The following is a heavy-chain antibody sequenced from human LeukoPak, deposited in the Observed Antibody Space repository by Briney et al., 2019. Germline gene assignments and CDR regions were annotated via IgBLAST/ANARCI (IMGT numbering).Heavy chain of an antibody. CDR3: ARGLPGLLYYFDY. V-gene: IGHV4-59*01. J-gene: IGHJ4*02. Sequence: PSETLSLTCTVSGGSISSYYWGWIRQPPGKGLEWIGHIYYSGSTNYNPSLKSRVTISVDTSKNQFSLKLSSVSAADTAVYYCARGLPGLLYYFDYWGQGTLVTVSS. CDR2: IYYSGST. CDR1: GGSISSYY. D-gene: IGHD1-26*01.